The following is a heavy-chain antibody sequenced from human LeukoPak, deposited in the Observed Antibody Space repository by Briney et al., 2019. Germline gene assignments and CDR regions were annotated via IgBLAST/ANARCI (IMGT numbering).Heavy chain of an antibody. CDR1: GFTFGDYA. CDR2: IRSKAYGGTT. J-gene: IGHJ4*02. Sequence: GGSLRLSRTASGFTFGDYAMSWVRQAPGKGLEWVGFIRSKAYGGTTEYAASVKGRFTISRDDSKSIAYLQMNSLKTEDTAVYYCTRDHDSSGWLAYWGQGTLVTVSS. CDR3: TRDHDSSGWLAY. D-gene: IGHD6-19*01. V-gene: IGHV3-49*04.